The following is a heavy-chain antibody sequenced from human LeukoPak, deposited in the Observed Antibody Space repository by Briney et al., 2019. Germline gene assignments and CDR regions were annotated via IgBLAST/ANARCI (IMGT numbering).Heavy chain of an antibody. V-gene: IGHV3-23*01. J-gene: IGHJ4*02. CDR1: GFTFSSNG. D-gene: IGHD6-19*01. CDR3: AKDGGEVQQWLREFDY. CDR2: ISATTRDS. Sequence: GGSLRLSCADFGFTFSSNGMSWVRQAPGKGLGWVTVISATTRDSYYADSVKGRFTISRDISKGTLYLQMNSLRAEDTAVYYCAKDGGEVQQWLREFDYWGQGTLVTVSS.